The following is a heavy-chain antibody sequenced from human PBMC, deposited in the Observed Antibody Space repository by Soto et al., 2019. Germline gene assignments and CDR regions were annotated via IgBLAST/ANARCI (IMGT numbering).Heavy chain of an antibody. CDR2: MSPDSDAT. J-gene: IGHJ4*02. D-gene: IGHD3-10*01. CDR1: GYTFTSYD. CDR3: ARGVAAGIDY. Sequence: QVQLVQSGAEVKKPGASVKVSCKASGYTFTSYDINWVRQATGQEPGWMGWMSPDSDATGFAQKFQGRVAMTRDTAISTAYMELSSLRSEDTAVYYCARGVAAGIDYWGQGTLVTVSS. V-gene: IGHV1-8*01.